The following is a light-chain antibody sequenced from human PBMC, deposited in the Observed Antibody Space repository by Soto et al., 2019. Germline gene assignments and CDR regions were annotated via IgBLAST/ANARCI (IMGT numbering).Light chain of an antibody. CDR3: QQYSTLPHT. CDR2: GIS. J-gene: IGKJ2*01. CDR1: QTVTNSF. V-gene: IGKV3-20*01. Sequence: ENVLTQSPGTLSLSPGEIATLSCRASQTVTNSFFAWYQRKPGQAPRLLIYGISTRATGIPDRFSGSGSGTDFTLTISRLEPEDFVVYYCQQYSTLPHTFGQGTKLEVK.